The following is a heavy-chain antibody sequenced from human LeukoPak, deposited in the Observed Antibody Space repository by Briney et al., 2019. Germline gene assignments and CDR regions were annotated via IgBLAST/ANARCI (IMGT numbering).Heavy chain of an antibody. CDR2: IYYSGST. CDR1: GGSISSGGYY. Sequence: NPSQTLSLTCTVSGGSISSGGYYWSWIRQHPGKGLEWIGYIYYSGSTYYNPSLKSRVTISVDTSKNQYSLKLSSVTAADTAVYYCARATEGWYYMDVWGKGTTVTVSS. J-gene: IGHJ6*03. V-gene: IGHV4-31*03. CDR3: ARATEGWYYMDV.